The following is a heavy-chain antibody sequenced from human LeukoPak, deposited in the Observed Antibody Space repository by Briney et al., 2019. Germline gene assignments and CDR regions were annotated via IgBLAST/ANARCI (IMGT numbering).Heavy chain of an antibody. CDR2: IYYSGST. V-gene: IGHV4-39*07. J-gene: IGHJ6*03. CDR1: GGSISSSSYF. CDR3: ARGARVYGSGSYHNYYYYYMDV. Sequence: SETLSLTCTVSGGSISSSSYFWAWIRQPPGKVLEWIGSIYYSGSTYYNPSLNSRVTISVDTSKNQFSLKLSSVTAADTAVYYCARGARVYGSGSYHNYYYYYMDVWGKGTTVTISS. D-gene: IGHD3-10*01.